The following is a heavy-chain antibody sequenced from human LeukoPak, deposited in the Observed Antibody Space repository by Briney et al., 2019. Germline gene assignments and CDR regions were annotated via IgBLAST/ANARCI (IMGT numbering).Heavy chain of an antibody. D-gene: IGHD5-12*01. CDR1: GGSISSSSYY. Sequence: PSETLSLTCTVSGGSISSSSYYWGWIRQPPGKGLEWIGSIYYSGSTYYNPSLKSRVTISVDTSKNQFSLKLSSVTAADTAVYYCARDRRGYSGYEFDYWGQGTLVTVSS. V-gene: IGHV4-39*07. CDR3: ARDRRGYSGYEFDY. J-gene: IGHJ4*02. CDR2: IYYSGST.